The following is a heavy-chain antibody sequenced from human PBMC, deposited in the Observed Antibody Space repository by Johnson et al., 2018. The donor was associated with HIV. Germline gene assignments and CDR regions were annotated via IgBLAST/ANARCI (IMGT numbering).Heavy chain of an antibody. D-gene: IGHD6-13*01. CDR2: IRYDGSNK. CDR3: AKNFRGGIVATGDAFDT. J-gene: IGHJ3*02. V-gene: IGHV3-30*02. Sequence: MQLVEFGGGVVQPGRSRRLSCAASGFIFSSYGMHWVRQAPGKGLEWVAFIRYDGSNKYYADSVKGRFTISRDNSKNTLYLQMNSLRAEDTAMYYCAKNFRGGIVATGDAFDTWGQGTMVTVSA. CDR1: GFIFSSYG.